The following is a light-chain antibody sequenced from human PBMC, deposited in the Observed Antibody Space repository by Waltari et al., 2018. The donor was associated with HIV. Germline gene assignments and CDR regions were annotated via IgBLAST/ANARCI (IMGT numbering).Light chain of an antibody. CDR3: QQYNNWPPT. CDR1: QSVTRN. V-gene: IGKV3-15*01. J-gene: IGKJ1*01. CDR2: GAS. Sequence: EIVMTQSPATLSVSPGERATLSCRASQSVTRNLAWYQQKPGQAPRLLIYGASTRATGIPARFSGSGSGTEFTLTIRSLQSEDFAVYYCQQYNNWPPTFGQGTKVEIK.